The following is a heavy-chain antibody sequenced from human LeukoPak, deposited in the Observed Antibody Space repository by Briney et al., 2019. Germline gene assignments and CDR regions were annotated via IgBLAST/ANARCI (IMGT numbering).Heavy chain of an antibody. V-gene: IGHV4-39*01. J-gene: IGHJ4*02. D-gene: IGHD3-22*01. CDR3: ARQGSGGYYYDSSGYYYLDY. CDR2: IYYSGST. Sequence: SETLSLTCSVSGGSISSSIYYWGWIRQPPGKGLEWIGSIYYSGSTYYNPSLKSRVTISVDTSKNQFSLKLSSVTAADTAVYYCARQGSGGYYYDSSGYYYLDYWGQGTLVTVSS. CDR1: GGSISSSIYY.